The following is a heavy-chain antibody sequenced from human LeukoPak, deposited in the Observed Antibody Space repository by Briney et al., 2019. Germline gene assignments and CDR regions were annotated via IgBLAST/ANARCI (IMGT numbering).Heavy chain of an antibody. Sequence: GTSLRLSCAASGFTFSSYGMHWVRQAPGKGLEWVAVIWHDESKKYYADSVEGRFTISRDTSKNTLYLQMNSLRVEDTAVHYCARDGTLGASGSYYNLPYWGQGTLVTVSS. CDR3: ARDGTLGASGSYYNLPY. CDR2: IWHDESKK. CDR1: GFTFSSYG. J-gene: IGHJ4*02. V-gene: IGHV3-33*01. D-gene: IGHD3-10*01.